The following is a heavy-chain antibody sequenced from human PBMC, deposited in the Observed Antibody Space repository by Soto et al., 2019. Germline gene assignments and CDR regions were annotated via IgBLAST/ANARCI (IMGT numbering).Heavy chain of an antibody. J-gene: IGHJ4*02. V-gene: IGHV1-18*01. D-gene: IGHD3-10*01. CDR2: ISCNNGDA. Sequence: QVQLVQTGAEVKEPGASVKVSCKASGYTFTNYGISWVRQAPGQGLEWMGWISCNNGDANYVQSLRGRVTMTTDTSTSSVYMELRSLRADDTAVYYCARDGDGSGRHYEYWGQGTLVTVPS. CDR3: ARDGDGSGRHYEY. CDR1: GYTFTNYG.